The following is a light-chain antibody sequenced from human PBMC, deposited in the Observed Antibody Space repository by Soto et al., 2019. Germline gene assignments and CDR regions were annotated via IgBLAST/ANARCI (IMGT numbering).Light chain of an antibody. J-gene: IGKJ3*01. Sequence: DIQMTQSPSTLSASVGDRVTITCRASQSVSKWLAWYQQKPGKAPKLLIYDASNLESGVPSRFSGSGSGIDFTLRISSLQPDDFATYYCQEYNSDSGYTFGPGTKVDV. CDR2: DAS. CDR1: QSVSKW. CDR3: QEYNSDSGYT. V-gene: IGKV1-5*01.